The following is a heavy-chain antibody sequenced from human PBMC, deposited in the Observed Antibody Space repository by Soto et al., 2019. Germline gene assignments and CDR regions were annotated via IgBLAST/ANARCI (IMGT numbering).Heavy chain of an antibody. CDR3: ARDGGSYGVDAFDI. V-gene: IGHV3-53*01. J-gene: IGHJ3*02. CDR1: GFTVSSNY. CDR2: IYSGGST. Sequence: GSLRLSCAASGFTVSSNYMSWVRQAPGKGLEWVSVIYSGGSTYYADSVKGRSTISRDNSKNTLYLQMNSLRAEDTAVYYCARDGGSYGVDAFDIWGQGTMVTVSS. D-gene: IGHD1-26*01.